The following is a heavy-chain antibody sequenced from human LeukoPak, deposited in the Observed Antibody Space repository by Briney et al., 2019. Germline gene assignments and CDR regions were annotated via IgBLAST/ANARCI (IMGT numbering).Heavy chain of an antibody. Sequence: GGSLGLSCAASGFTFSSYWMSWVRQAPGKGLEWVANIKQDGSEKYYVDSVKGQFTISRDNAKNSLYLQMNSLRAEDTAVYYCARDTYGDFIYYYSYGMDVWGKGTTVTVSS. CDR3: ARDTYGDFIYYYSYGMDV. CDR2: IKQDGSEK. CDR1: GFTFSSYW. J-gene: IGHJ6*04. V-gene: IGHV3-7*03. D-gene: IGHD4-17*01.